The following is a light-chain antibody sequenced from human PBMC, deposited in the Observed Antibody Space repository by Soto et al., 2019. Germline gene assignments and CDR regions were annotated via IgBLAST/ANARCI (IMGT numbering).Light chain of an antibody. Sequence: VLTQSPGTLSLSPGERATLSCRASQSVRSTSLAWYQQKPGQAPRLLIYGASSRATGIPDRFSGGGSGTDFTLTISRLEPEDFAVYYCQQYNNWWTFGQGTKVDIK. CDR2: GAS. CDR3: QQYNNWWT. V-gene: IGKV3-20*01. J-gene: IGKJ1*01. CDR1: QSVRSTS.